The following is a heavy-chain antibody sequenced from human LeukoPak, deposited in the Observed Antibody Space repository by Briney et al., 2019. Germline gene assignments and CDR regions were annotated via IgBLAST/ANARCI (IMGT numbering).Heavy chain of an antibody. Sequence: SVKGSCKASGYTFTNYAMNWVRQAPGQGLEWMGGVIPIFGTVNYAQKFQGRVTITADKSTSTAYMELSSLRSEDTAVYFCARSLFRFLEWSYRSYYYYYMDVWGKGTTVTVSS. V-gene: IGHV1-69*06. J-gene: IGHJ6*03. CDR3: ARSLFRFLEWSYRSYYYYYMDV. D-gene: IGHD3-3*01. CDR2: VIPIFGTV. CDR1: GYTFTNYA.